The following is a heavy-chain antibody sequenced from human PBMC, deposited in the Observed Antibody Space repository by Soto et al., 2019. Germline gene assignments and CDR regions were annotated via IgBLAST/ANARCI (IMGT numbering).Heavy chain of an antibody. CDR3: AIRYGGTLDY. Sequence: QVQLQESGPGLVKPSETLSLTCTVSVGSISSYYWSWIRQPPGKGLEWIGYIYYSGSTNYTPSLKSRVTISVDTSKNQFSLKLGSVTAADTAVYYCAIRYGGTLDYWGQGTLVTVSS. J-gene: IGHJ4*02. CDR1: VGSISSYY. V-gene: IGHV4-59*08. D-gene: IGHD4-17*01. CDR2: IYYSGST.